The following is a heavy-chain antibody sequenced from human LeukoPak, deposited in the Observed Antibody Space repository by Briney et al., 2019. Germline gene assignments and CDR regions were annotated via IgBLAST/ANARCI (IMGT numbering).Heavy chain of an antibody. CDR1: GFTFSSCG. J-gene: IGHJ4*02. D-gene: IGHD2-21*01. Sequence: PGGSLRLSCAASGFTFSSCGMHWVRQAPGKGLEWVAAISSDGSYKDYADSVKGRFSISRDNSKRTLYLQMNSLRPEDTAVYYCVKDGFLWSVTGDDYWGQGTLVTVSS. CDR3: VKDGFLWSVTGDDY. V-gene: IGHV3-30*18. CDR2: ISSDGSYK.